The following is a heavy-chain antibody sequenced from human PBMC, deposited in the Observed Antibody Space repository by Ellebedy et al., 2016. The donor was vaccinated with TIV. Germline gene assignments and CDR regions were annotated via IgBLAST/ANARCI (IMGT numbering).Heavy chain of an antibody. CDR2: FDPEDGET. CDR3: ATETPNDYSNYGWFDP. D-gene: IGHD4-11*01. Sequence: ASVKVSXXVSGYTLTELSMHWVRQAPGKGLEWMGGFDPEDGETIYAQKFQGRVTMTEDTSTDTAYMELSSLRSEDTAVYYCATETPNDYSNYGWFDPWGQGTLVTVSS. CDR1: GYTLTELS. J-gene: IGHJ5*02. V-gene: IGHV1-24*01.